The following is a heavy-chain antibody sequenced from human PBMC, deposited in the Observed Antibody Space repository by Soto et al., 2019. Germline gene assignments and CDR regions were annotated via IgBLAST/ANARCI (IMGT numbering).Heavy chain of an antibody. CDR3: ATGVRYCSGGSCYPDD. V-gene: IGHV1-69*06. J-gene: IGHJ4*02. Sequence: QVQLMQSGAEVKKPGSSVKVSCKASGGTFGSNVISWVRQAPGQGLEWMGEIMPIFGAANKPQKFQGRLMITADTSTTPVYMQLSSLGSEDTAVYFCATGVRYCSGGSCYPDDWGQGTLVTVSS. CDR1: GGTFGSNV. D-gene: IGHD2-15*01. CDR2: IMPIFGAA.